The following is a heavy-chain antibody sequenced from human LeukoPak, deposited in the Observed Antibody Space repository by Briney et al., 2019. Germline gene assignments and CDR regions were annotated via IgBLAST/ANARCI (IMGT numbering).Heavy chain of an antibody. Sequence: KPSGTLSLTCAVSGGSISSSNWWRWVRQPPGKGLEWIGEIYHSGSTNYNPSLKSRVTISVDKSKNQFSLKLSSVTAADTAVYYCARKGYGDYNRNFHYWGQGTLVTVSS. CDR3: ARKGYGDYNRNFHY. D-gene: IGHD4-17*01. V-gene: IGHV4-4*02. CDR2: IYHSGST. CDR1: GGSISSSNW. J-gene: IGHJ4*02.